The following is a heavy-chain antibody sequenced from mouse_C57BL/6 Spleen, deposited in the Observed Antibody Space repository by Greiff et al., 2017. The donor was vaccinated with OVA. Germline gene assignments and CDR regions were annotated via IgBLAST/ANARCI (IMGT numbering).Heavy chain of an antibody. Sequence: VQLQQPGAELVRPGSSVKLSCKASGYTFTSYWMHWVKQRPIQGLEWIGNIDPSDSETHYNQKFKDKATLTVDKSSSTAYMQLSSLTSEDSAVYYCARNRGDRGYAMDYWGQGTSGTVSS. CDR1: GYTFTSYW. V-gene: IGHV1-52*01. J-gene: IGHJ4*01. CDR3: ARNRGDRGYAMDY. CDR2: IDPSDSET.